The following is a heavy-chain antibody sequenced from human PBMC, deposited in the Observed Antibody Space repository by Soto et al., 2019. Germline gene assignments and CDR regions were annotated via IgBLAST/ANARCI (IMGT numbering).Heavy chain of an antibody. Sequence: SCAASGFTFSSYAMSWVRQAPGKGLEWVSAISGSGGSTYYADSVKGRFTISRDNSKNTLYLQMNSLRAEDTAVYYCAKDQSGSYYFDYWGQGTLVTVSS. V-gene: IGHV3-23*01. CDR3: AKDQSGSYYFDY. CDR2: ISGSGGST. CDR1: GFTFSSYA. J-gene: IGHJ4*02. D-gene: IGHD1-26*01.